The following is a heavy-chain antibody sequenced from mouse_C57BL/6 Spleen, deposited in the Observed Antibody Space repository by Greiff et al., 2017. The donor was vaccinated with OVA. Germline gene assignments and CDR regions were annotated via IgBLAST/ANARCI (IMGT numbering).Heavy chain of an antibody. CDR3: ASSNWDVAY. Sequence: QVQLKQPGAELVKPGASVKLSCKASGYTFTSYWMQWVKQRPGQGLEWIGEIDPSDSYTNYNQKFKGKATLTVDTSSSTAYMQLSSLTSEDSAVYYCASSNWDVAYWGQGTLVTVSA. CDR2: IDPSDSYT. D-gene: IGHD4-1*01. V-gene: IGHV1-50*01. CDR1: GYTFTSYW. J-gene: IGHJ3*01.